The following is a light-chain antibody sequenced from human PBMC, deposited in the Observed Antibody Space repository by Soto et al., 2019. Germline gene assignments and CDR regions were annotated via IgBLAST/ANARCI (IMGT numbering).Light chain of an antibody. CDR1: QGISSSY. CDR3: QQYDSYPLT. V-gene: IGKV3-20*01. J-gene: IGKJ4*01. Sequence: ENVLTQSPGTLSLSPGERATLSCRTTQGISSSYLAWYQQKPGQAPRLIMYATSSRATGIPDRFSGSGSGTDFTLTISRLEPEDFATYYCQQYDSYPLTFGGGTKVEIK. CDR2: ATS.